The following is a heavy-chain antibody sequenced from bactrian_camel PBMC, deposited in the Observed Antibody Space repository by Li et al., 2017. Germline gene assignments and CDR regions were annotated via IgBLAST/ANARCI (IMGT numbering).Heavy chain of an antibody. J-gene: IGHJ4*01. CDR2: LDFVGGHK. D-gene: IGHD3*01. V-gene: IGHV3S42*01. CDR1: GCSGLFYS. CDR3: AARGDRCGMLLRLSVPTYGY. Sequence: VQLVESGGGEVQAGGSVRLSCTASGCSGLFYSRAWFRQAPGKAREGVAVLDFVGGHKTYADSVKGRFTISNDDAKNILYLQMTSLKPEDTAMYYCAARGDRCGMLLRLSVPTYGYWGQGTQVTVS.